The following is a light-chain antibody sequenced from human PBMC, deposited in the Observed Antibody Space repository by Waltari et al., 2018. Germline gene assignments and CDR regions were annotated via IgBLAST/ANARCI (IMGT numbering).Light chain of an antibody. Sequence: SYELTQPPSVSVSPGQTARITCCGDALPKQFAFWYQQKSGQAPVVVIYKDTERPSGIPDRISGSSSGTTVTLTISGAQAEDEADYYCQSGDSSGVVVFGGGTKLTVL. V-gene: IGLV3-25*03. CDR3: QSGDSSGVVV. CDR2: KDT. CDR1: ALPKQF. J-gene: IGLJ2*01.